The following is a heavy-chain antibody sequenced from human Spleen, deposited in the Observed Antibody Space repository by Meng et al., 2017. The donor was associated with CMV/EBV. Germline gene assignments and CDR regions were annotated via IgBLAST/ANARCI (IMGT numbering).Heavy chain of an antibody. V-gene: IGHV1-69*04. J-gene: IGHJ5*02. D-gene: IGHD3-22*01. CDR3: ARSPSILVGHSEIDL. Sequence: SETPFNYFGLSLVRQAPGQGLEWMGTFIPLINTAEYARKFQGRVTITADKSSTTTHLELTSLTSGDTAVYYCARSPSILVGHSEIDLWGQGTLVTVSS. CDR1: ETPFNYFG. CDR2: FIPLINTA.